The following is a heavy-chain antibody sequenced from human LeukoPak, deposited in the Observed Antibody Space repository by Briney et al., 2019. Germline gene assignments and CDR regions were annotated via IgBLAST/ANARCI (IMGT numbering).Heavy chain of an antibody. CDR1: GYTFTGYY. CDR3: ARDASSTSCCDGFDI. V-gene: IGHV1-2*02. CDR2: INPNSGGT. J-gene: IGHJ3*02. D-gene: IGHD2-2*01. Sequence: ASVKVSCKASGYTFTGYYMHWVRQAPGQGLEWMGWINPNSGGTNYAQKFQGRVTMTRNTSISTAYMELSGLKSDDTALYYCARDASSTSCCDGFDIWGQGTLVTVSS.